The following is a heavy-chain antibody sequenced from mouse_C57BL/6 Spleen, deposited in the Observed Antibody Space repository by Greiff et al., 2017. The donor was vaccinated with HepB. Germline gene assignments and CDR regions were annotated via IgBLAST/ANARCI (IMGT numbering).Heavy chain of an antibody. CDR1: EYEFPSHD. CDR3: ARHGVHGAWFAY. Sequence: DVHLVESGGGLVQPGESLKLSCESNEYEFPSHDMSWVRKTPEKRLEFVAAINSDGGSTYYPDTMERRFIISRDNTKKTLYLQMSSLRSEDTALYYCARHGVHGAWFAYWGQGTLVTVSA. J-gene: IGHJ3*01. CDR2: INSDGGST. V-gene: IGHV5-2*01.